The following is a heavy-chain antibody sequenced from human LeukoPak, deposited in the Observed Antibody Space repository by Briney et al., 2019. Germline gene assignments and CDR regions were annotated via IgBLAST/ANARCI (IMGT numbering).Heavy chain of an antibody. D-gene: IGHD3-22*01. CDR3: ARGPHTPSDSSGYYYYADY. CDR1: GYTFTSYD. J-gene: IGHJ4*02. V-gene: IGHV1-8*01. CDR2: MNPNSGNT. Sequence: ASVKVSCKASGYTFTSYDINWVRQATGQGLEWMGWMNPNSGNTGYAQKFQGRVTVTRNTSISTAYMELSSLRSEDTAVYYCARGPHTPSDSSGYYYYADYWGQGTLVTVSS.